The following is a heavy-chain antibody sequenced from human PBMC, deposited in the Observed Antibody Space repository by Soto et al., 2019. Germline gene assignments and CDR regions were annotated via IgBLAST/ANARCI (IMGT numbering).Heavy chain of an antibody. Sequence: GGSLRLSCAASGFTYNSYAMSWVRQATGKGLEWVSAISGSGGSTYYADSVKGRFTISRDNSKNTLYLQMNSLRAEDTAVYYRAKESRSSWFDYWGRGPLVTVFS. D-gene: IGHD6-13*01. CDR2: ISGSGGST. V-gene: IGHV3-23*01. CDR3: AKESRSSWFDY. CDR1: GFTYNSYA. J-gene: IGHJ4*02.